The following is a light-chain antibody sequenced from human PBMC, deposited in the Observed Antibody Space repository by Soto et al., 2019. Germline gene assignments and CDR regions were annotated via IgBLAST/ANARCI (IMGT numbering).Light chain of an antibody. J-gene: IGKJ5*01. CDR1: QSLSSSY. Sequence: EIVLTQSPGSLSLSPGERATLSCRSSQSLSSSYIAWYQQKPGQAPRLLIYGASSRATGSPDRFSGSGSGTDFTLTISRLEPEDFAVYYCQQYGSSQITFGQGTRLEIK. CDR2: GAS. V-gene: IGKV3-20*01. CDR3: QQYGSSQIT.